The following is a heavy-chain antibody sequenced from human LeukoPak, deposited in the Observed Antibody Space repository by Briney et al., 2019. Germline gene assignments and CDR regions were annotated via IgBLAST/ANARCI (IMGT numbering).Heavy chain of an antibody. D-gene: IGHD3-22*01. CDR3: ARGRQTYYYDSSGYYFDY. CDR1: GGSISSSNW. J-gene: IGHJ4*02. Sequence: SETLSLTCAVSGGSISSSNWWSWVRQPPGKGLEWIGEIYHSGSTNYNPSLKSRVTISVDKSKNQFSLKLSSVTAADTAVYYCARGRQTYYYDSSGYYFDYWGQGTLVTVSP. V-gene: IGHV4-4*02. CDR2: IYHSGST.